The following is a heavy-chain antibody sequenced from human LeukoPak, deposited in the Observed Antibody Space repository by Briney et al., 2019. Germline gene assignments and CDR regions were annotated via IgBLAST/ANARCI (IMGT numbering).Heavy chain of an antibody. CDR1: GFTFSDYS. D-gene: IGHD6-13*01. Sequence: GGSLRLSCAASGFTFSDYSMNWVRQAPGKGLEWVSSISSSSSYIFYADSVRGRFSISRDNAKNSLYLQMNSLRAEDTAVYYCARDPYSSSWSVDYWGQGTLVTVSS. CDR2: ISSSSSYI. V-gene: IGHV3-21*01. J-gene: IGHJ4*02. CDR3: ARDPYSSSWSVDY.